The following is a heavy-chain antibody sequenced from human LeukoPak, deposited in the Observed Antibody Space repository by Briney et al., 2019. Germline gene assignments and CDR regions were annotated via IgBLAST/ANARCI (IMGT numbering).Heavy chain of an antibody. CDR3: ARGGYYDSSGYPKND. J-gene: IGHJ4*02. CDR1: GYTFTGYY. Sequence: ASVKVSCKASGYTFTGYYMHWVRQAPGQGLEWMGLINPDSGGTNYAQKFQGRVTMTRDTSISTAYMEVSRLRSDDTAVYYCARGGYYDSSGYPKNDWGQGTLVTVSS. CDR2: INPDSGGT. V-gene: IGHV1-2*02. D-gene: IGHD3-22*01.